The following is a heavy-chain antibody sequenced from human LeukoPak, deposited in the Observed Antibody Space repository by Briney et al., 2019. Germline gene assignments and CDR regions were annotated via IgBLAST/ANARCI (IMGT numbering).Heavy chain of an antibody. CDR1: GYSFTSYW. Sequence: GESLKISCKGSGYSFTSYWIGWVRQTPGKGLEWMGIIYPGDSDTRYSLSFQGQVSISADKSISTAYLQWSSLEASDTAMFYCAAGGGYNSLDYWGQGTLVTVSS. D-gene: IGHD5-24*01. CDR3: AAGGGYNSLDY. J-gene: IGHJ4*02. CDR2: IYPGDSDT. V-gene: IGHV5-51*01.